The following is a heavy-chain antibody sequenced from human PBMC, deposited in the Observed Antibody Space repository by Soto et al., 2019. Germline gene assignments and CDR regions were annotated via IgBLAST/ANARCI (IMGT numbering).Heavy chain of an antibody. CDR1: GGTFSSYA. CDR3: ARGNKYYDFWSGYSPDAFDI. J-gene: IGHJ3*02. V-gene: IGHV1-69*13. D-gene: IGHD3-3*01. CDR2: IIPIFGTA. Sequence: VASVKVSCKASGGTFSSYAISWVRQAPGQGLEWMGGIIPIFGTANYAQKFQGRVTITADESTSTAYMELSSLRSEDTAVYYCARGNKYYDFWSGYSPDAFDIWGQGTMVTVSS.